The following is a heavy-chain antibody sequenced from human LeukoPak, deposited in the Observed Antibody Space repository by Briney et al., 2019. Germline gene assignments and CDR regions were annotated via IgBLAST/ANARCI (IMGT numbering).Heavy chain of an antibody. V-gene: IGHV4-61*02. J-gene: IGHJ5*02. D-gene: IGHD6-25*01. CDR2: IFITGST. Sequence: SETLFLTCSVSGGSISSGSYYWSWIRQPAGKGLEWIGRIFITGSTNYNPSLKSRVTISVDTSKNQISLKLSSVTAADTAVYYCARESAAWFDPWGQGTLVTVSS. CDR1: GGSISSGSYY. CDR3: ARESAAWFDP.